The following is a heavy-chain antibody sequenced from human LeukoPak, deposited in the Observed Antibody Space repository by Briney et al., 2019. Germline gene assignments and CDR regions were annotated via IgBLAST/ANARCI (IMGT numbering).Heavy chain of an antibody. D-gene: IGHD6-13*01. CDR2: IYSTGST. CDR1: GGSINFYS. V-gene: IGHV4-4*07. Sequence: SETLSLTCTVSGGSINFYSWNWIRQPAGKGLEWIGRIYSTGSTNYSPSLKSRVTMSVDKSKNQFSLNLSSVTAADTAVYYCARGIADPYSFDSWGQGILVTVSS. CDR3: ARGIADPYSFDS. J-gene: IGHJ5*01.